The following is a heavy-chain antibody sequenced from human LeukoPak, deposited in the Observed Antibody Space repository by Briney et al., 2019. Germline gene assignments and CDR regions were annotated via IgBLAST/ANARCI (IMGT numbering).Heavy chain of an antibody. CDR3: AREATLLRKQWLAY. J-gene: IGHJ4*02. CDR2: IYVDGRTT. D-gene: IGHD6-19*01. V-gene: IGHV3-74*01. CDR1: GLTFSNYW. Sequence: GGSLRLSCVASGLTFSNYWMHWVRQPPGKGLVWVSRIYVDGRTTNYADSVKGRFTISRDNAKNTVYLQMNSLRAEDTAVYYCAREATLLRKQWLAYWGQGSLVTVSS.